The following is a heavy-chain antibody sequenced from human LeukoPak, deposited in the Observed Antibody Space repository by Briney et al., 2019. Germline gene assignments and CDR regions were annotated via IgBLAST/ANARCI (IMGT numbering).Heavy chain of an antibody. CDR3: ARGLYLRGYSGYDPFDY. J-gene: IGHJ4*02. Sequence: GGSLRLSCVASGFTFSSYNMNWVRQAPGKGLEWVSSISSSSTYIYYADSMKGRFTISRDNAKNSLYLQMNSLRAEDTAVYYCARGLYLRGYSGYDPFDYWGQGTLVTVSS. CDR1: GFTFSSYN. V-gene: IGHV3-21*01. D-gene: IGHD5-12*01. CDR2: ISSSSTYI.